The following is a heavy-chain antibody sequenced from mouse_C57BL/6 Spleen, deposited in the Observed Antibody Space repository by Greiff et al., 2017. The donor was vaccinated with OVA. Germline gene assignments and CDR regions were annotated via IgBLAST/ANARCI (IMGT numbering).Heavy chain of an antibody. Sequence: DVMLVESGGGLVKPGGSLKLSCAASGFTFSDYGMHWVRQAPEKGLEWVAYISRGSSTIYYADTVKGRFTISRDNAKNTLFLQMTSLRSEDTAMYYCAKAYYYGPFAYWGQGTLVTVSA. V-gene: IGHV5-17*01. CDR2: ISRGSSTI. D-gene: IGHD1-1*01. CDR3: AKAYYYGPFAY. J-gene: IGHJ3*01. CDR1: GFTFSDYG.